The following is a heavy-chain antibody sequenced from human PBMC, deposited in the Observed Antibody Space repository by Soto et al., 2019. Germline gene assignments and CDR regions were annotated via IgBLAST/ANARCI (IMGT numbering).Heavy chain of an antibody. J-gene: IGHJ6*02. CDR3: ARGVNSGRYYYYGMDG. D-gene: IGHD1-26*01. V-gene: IGHV2-26*01. Sequence: QVTLKESGPVLVKPTETLTLTCTVSGFSLSNARMGVSWIRKPPRKALEWLAHIFSNDEKSYSTSLKSRLTISKDTSKSQVVLNMTNMDPVDTATYYCARGVNSGRYYYYGMDGWGQWTTVTVSS. CDR2: IFSNDEK. CDR1: GFSLSNARMG.